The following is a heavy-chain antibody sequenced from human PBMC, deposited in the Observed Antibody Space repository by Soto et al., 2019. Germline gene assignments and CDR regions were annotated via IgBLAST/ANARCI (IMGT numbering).Heavy chain of an antibody. D-gene: IGHD3-22*01. J-gene: IGHJ5*02. CDR3: ASPYYYDSSGYSSHYNWFDP. V-gene: IGHV1-69*13. CDR2: IIPIFGTA. Sequence: ASVKVSCKASGGTFSSYAISWVRQAPGQGLEWMGGIIPIFGTANYAQKFQGRVTITADESTSTAYMELSSLRSEDTAVYYCASPYYYDSSGYSSHYNWFDPWGQGPLVTVSS. CDR1: GGTFSSYA.